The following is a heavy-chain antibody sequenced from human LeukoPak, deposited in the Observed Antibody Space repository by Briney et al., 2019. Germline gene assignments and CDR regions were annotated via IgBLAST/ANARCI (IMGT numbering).Heavy chain of an antibody. CDR1: GFTFSSYA. V-gene: IGHV3-30-3*01. J-gene: IGHJ3*02. CDR2: ISYDGSNK. Sequence: GRSLRLSCAASGFTFSSYAMPWVRQAPGKGLEWVAVISYDGSNKYYADSVKGRFTISRDNSKNTLYLQMNSLRAEDTAVYYCAKEEYYGSGSLEDIWGQGTMVAVYS. CDR3: AKEEYYGSGSLEDI. D-gene: IGHD3-10*01.